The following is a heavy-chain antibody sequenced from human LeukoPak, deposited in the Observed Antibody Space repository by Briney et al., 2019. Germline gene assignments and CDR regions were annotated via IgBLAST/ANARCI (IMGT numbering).Heavy chain of an antibody. CDR1: GGTFSSYA. CDR3: ARGGETGDLWYFDL. V-gene: IGHV1-69*05. J-gene: IGHJ2*01. Sequence: ASVKVSCKASGGTFSSYAISWVRQAPGQGLEWMGGIIPIFGTANYAQKFQGRVTITTDESTSTAYMELSSLRSEDTAVYYCARGGETGDLWYFDLWGRGTLVTVSS. D-gene: IGHD7-27*01. CDR2: IIPIFGTA.